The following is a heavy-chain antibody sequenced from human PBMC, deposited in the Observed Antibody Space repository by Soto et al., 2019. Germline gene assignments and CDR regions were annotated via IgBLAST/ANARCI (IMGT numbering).Heavy chain of an antibody. V-gene: IGHV1-8*01. CDR2: MNPNSDNT. Sequence: QVQLVQSGAEVKRPGASVKVPCKASGYTFTSFDINWVRQATGQGLEWMAWMNPNSDNTGFAQKFQGRITMTRNTSISTAYLELSSLRSEDTAVYFCARGVPSDYWGQGTKVTVSS. J-gene: IGHJ4*02. D-gene: IGHD2-2*01. CDR3: ARGVPSDY. CDR1: GYTFTSFD.